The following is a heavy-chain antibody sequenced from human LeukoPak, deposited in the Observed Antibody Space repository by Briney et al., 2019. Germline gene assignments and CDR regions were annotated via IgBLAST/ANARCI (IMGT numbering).Heavy chain of an antibody. V-gene: IGHV1-69*13. J-gene: IGHJ2*01. Sequence: SVTVTCKASGGAFSSYAISWVRQAPGQGLEWMGGIIPIFGSANYAQNFQGRVTITADESTSTAYMELSSLRSEDTAVYYCAIHPYDYWYFVLWGRGTLVTVSS. D-gene: IGHD5-12*01. CDR1: GGAFSSYA. CDR2: IIPIFGSA. CDR3: AIHPYDYWYFVL.